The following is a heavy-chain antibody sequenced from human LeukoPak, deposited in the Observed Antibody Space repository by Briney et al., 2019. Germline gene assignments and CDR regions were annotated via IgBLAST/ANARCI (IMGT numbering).Heavy chain of an antibody. CDR2: ISSSSSYI. Sequence: GGSLRLSCEGSGFTFSNYWMGWVRQAPGKGLEWVSSISSSSSYIYYADSVKGRFTISRDNAKNSLYLQMNSLRAEDTAVYYCARGSKGIAVPLDWFDPWGQGTLVAVSS. V-gene: IGHV3-21*01. CDR3: ARGSKGIAVPLDWFDP. J-gene: IGHJ5*02. CDR1: GFTFSNYW. D-gene: IGHD6-19*01.